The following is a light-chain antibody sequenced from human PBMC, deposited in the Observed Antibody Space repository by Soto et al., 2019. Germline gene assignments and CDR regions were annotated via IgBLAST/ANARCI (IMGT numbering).Light chain of an antibody. CDR1: SSDVLGYNY. Sequence: QSALTQPRSVSGSPGQSVTISCTGNSSDVLGYNYISWYQHHPGKAPKLMISYVSKRPSGVPDRFSGSKSGNTASLTISGLQAEDEADYYCCSYTGTYVVFGGGTKVTVL. V-gene: IGLV2-11*01. CDR3: CSYTGTYVV. CDR2: YVS. J-gene: IGLJ2*01.